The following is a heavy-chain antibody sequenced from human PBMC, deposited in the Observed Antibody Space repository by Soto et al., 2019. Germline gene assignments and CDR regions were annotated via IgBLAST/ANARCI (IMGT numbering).Heavy chain of an antibody. CDR3: ARTEWIQLWFDY. D-gene: IGHD5-18*01. V-gene: IGHV4-31*03. CDR1: GASISSGGYY. J-gene: IGHJ4*02. CDR2: IYYSGIS. Sequence: QVQLLESGPGLVKPSQTLSLICNVSGASISSGGYYWSWIRQRPGGGLEWLGFIYYSGISHYNPSLKSRATISVDTSKNQFSFKLISVTAADTAVYYCARTEWIQLWFDYWGQGAVVTV.